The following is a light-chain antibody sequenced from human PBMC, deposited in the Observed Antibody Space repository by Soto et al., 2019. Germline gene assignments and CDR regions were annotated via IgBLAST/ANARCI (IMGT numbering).Light chain of an antibody. CDR3: LQYGSSQKYT. CDR2: GAS. J-gene: IGKJ2*01. Sequence: EIVLTQSPGTLSLSPGERVTLSCRASQSVRSTYIAWYQQKLGQPPRLLIYGASSRATGIPDRFSGSGSGTDFTLTISRLEPEDFAVYYCLQYGSSQKYTFGQGTKLEIK. V-gene: IGKV3-20*01. CDR1: QSVRSTY.